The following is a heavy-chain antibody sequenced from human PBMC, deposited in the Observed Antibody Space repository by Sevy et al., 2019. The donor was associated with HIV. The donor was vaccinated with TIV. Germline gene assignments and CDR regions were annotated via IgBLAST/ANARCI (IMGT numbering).Heavy chain of an antibody. J-gene: IGHJ4*02. D-gene: IGHD6-19*01. CDR3: AKAPMTEAAPYFDF. V-gene: IGHV3-9*01. CDR2: INWNSGSL. CDR1: GFTFEDYA. Sequence: GGSLRLSCAGSGFTFEDYALHWVRQAPGRGLEWVAGINWNSGSLDYADSLKGRFTISRDEAKNSLYLQIAPLRTEDTALYYCAKAPMTEAAPYFDFWGQGTLVTVSS.